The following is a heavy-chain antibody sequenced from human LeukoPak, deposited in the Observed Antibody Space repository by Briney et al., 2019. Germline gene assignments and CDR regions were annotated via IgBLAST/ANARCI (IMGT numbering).Heavy chain of an antibody. D-gene: IGHD6-19*01. CDR2: ISSDGSIT. CDR1: GFTLSTYW. CDR3: AKDEGIAVAGTRIRGGRGDYFDY. Sequence: PGGSLRLSCAASGFTLSTYWMHWVRQAPGKGLVWVSRISSDGSITGYADSVKGRFTISRDNAKNTLYLQMNSLRAEDTAVYYCAKDEGIAVAGTRIRGGRGDYFDYWGQGTLVTVSS. J-gene: IGHJ4*02. V-gene: IGHV3-74*01.